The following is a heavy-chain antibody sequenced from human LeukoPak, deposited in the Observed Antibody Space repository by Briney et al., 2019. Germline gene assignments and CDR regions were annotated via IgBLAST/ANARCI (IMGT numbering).Heavy chain of an antibody. Sequence: ASETLSLTCTVSGGSISNYCWSWIRQPPGKGLEWIGYIYYSGSTNYIPSLKSRVTISVDTSKNQFSLKLSSVTAADTAVYYCARADSNLRDAFDIWGQGTMVSVSS. CDR1: GGSISNYC. V-gene: IGHV4-59*08. CDR3: ARADSNLRDAFDI. CDR2: IYYSGST. D-gene: IGHD4-4*01. J-gene: IGHJ3*02.